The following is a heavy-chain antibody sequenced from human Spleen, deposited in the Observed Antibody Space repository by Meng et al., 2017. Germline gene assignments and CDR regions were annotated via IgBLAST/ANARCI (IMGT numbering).Heavy chain of an antibody. CDR3: ARAPVYYYDSSGYYYVFDY. V-gene: IGHV6-1*01. J-gene: IGHJ4*02. CDR2: TYYRSKWYN. Sequence: SQTLSLTCAISGDSVSSNSAAWNWIRQSPARGLEWLGRTYYRSKWYNDYAVSVKRRITINPDTSKNQFSLQLNSVTPEDTAVYYCARAPVYYYDSSGYYYVFDYWGQGTLVTVSS. CDR1: GDSVSSNSAA. D-gene: IGHD3-22*01.